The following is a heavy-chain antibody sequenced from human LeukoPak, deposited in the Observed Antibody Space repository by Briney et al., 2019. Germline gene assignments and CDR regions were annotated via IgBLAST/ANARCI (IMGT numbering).Heavy chain of an antibody. D-gene: IGHD3-16*02. Sequence: GGSLRLSCAASGFTFGAYWMSWFRQAPGKGPEWVASIKEDGSAQYYEDSLEGRFTISRDNAKNSLYLQMDSMGVEDTAVYYCARHIVGEQNFDYWSQGTLVTVSS. CDR2: IKEDGSAQ. V-gene: IGHV3-7*01. CDR1: GFTFGAYW. CDR3: ARHIVGEQNFDY. J-gene: IGHJ4*02.